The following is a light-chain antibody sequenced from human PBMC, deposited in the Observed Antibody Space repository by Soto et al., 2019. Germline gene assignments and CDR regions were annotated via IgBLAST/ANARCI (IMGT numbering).Light chain of an antibody. Sequence: DIVLTQSPGTLSLSPGERATLSCRASQSLSGNYLAWYQQRPGQPPRLLIYGASSRATGIPDRFSGSGSVTDFTLTISRLEPEAFAVYICQQYGSSHMYTFGQGTKLEIK. V-gene: IGKV3-20*01. CDR3: QQYGSSHMYT. J-gene: IGKJ2*01. CDR1: QSLSGNY. CDR2: GAS.